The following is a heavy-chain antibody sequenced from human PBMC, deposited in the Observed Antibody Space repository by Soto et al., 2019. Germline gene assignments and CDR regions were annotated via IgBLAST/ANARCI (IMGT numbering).Heavy chain of an antibody. V-gene: IGHV3-74*01. D-gene: IGHD6-13*01. J-gene: IGHJ4*02. CDR3: ARPSEQQLVSPFDY. CDR1: GFTFSSYW. CDR2: INSDGSST. Sequence: GGSLRLSCAAFGFTFSSYWMHWVRQAPGKGLVWVSRINSDGSSTSYADSVKGRFTISRDNAKNTLYLQMNSLRAEDTAVYYCARPSEQQLVSPFDYWGQGTLVTSPQ.